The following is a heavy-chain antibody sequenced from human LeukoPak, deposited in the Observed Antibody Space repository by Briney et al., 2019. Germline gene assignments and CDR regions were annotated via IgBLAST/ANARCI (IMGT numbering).Heavy chain of an antibody. Sequence: ASVKVSCKASGYTFTGYYMHWVRQAPGQGLEWMGWINPNSGGTNYAQKFQGRVTMTRDTSISTAYMELSRLRSDDTAVYYCARELDVPRSYYYYGMDVWRQATTVTVSS. V-gene: IGHV1-2*02. CDR1: GYTFTGYY. D-gene: IGHD1-1*01. CDR3: ARELDVPRSYYYYGMDV. CDR2: INPNSGGT. J-gene: IGHJ6*02.